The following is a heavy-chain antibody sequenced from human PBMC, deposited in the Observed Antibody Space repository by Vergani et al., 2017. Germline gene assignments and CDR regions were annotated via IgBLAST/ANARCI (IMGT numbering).Heavy chain of an antibody. CDR2: INPSGGST. CDR1: GYTFTGYY. D-gene: IGHD6-13*01. CDR3: ASGLTEQQLVRVVGNYYYYMDV. Sequence: QVQLVQSGAEVKKPGASVKVSCKASGYTFTGYYMHWVRQAPGQGLEWMGIINPSGGSTSYAQKFQGRVTMTRDTSTSTVYMELSSLRSEDTAVYYWASGLTEQQLVRVVGNYYYYMDVWGKGTTVTVSS. V-gene: IGHV1-46*01. J-gene: IGHJ6*03.